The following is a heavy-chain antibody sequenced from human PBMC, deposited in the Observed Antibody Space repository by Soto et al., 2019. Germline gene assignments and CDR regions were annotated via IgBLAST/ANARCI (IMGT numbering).Heavy chain of an antibody. V-gene: IGHV5-10-1*01. J-gene: IGHJ6*02. CDR1: GYSFTSYS. D-gene: IGHD3-22*01. Sequence: EVQLVQSGAEVKKPGESLRISCKGSGYSFTSYSISWVRQMPGKGLEWMGRIDPSDSYTNYSPSFHGHVTISADKSISTAYLQWSSLKASDTAMYYCARAAYYDSSGPARDYYYGMDVWGQGTTVTVSS. CDR3: ARAAYYDSSGPARDYYYGMDV. CDR2: IDPSDSYT.